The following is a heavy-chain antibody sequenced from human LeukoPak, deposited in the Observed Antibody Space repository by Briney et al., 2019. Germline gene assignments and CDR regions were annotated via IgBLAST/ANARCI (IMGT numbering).Heavy chain of an antibody. CDR1: GGTFSSYA. D-gene: IGHD2-15*01. V-gene: IGHV1-69*04. CDR2: IIPILGIA. J-gene: IGHJ5*02. CDR3: ARWGCSGGSCATGLNLNWFDP. Sequence: RASVTVSCKASGGTFSSYAISWVRQAPGQGLEWMGRIIPILGIANYAQKFQGRVTITADKSTSTAYMELSSLRSEDTAVYYCARWGCSGGSCATGLNLNWFDPWGQGTLVTVSS.